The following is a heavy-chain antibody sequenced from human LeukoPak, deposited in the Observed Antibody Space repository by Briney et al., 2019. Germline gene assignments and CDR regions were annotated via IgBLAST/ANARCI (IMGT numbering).Heavy chain of an antibody. CDR3: AREGYYYYYMDV. Sequence: GGSLRLSCAASGFTFSDYYMSWIRQAPGKGLEWVSSISSSSSYIYYADSVKGRFTISRDNAKNSLYLQMNSLRAEDTAVYYCAREGYYYYYMDVWGKGTTVTVSS. V-gene: IGHV3-11*06. J-gene: IGHJ6*03. CDR2: ISSSSSYI. CDR1: GFTFSDYY.